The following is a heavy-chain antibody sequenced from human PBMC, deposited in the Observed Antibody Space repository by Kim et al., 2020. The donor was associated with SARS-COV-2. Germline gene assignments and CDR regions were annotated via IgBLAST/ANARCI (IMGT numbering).Heavy chain of an antibody. V-gene: IGHV3-66*01. D-gene: IGHD3-9*01. CDR2: FYSGGST. CDR3: SRTNYDILTGLKYYFDY. Sequence: GGSLRLSCAASGFTVSSNYMSWVRQAPGKGLEWVSVFYSGGSTYYADSVKGRFTISRDNSKNTLYLQMNSLRAEDTAVYYCSRTNYDILTGLKYYFDYWGQGTLVTVSS. CDR1: GFTVSSNY. J-gene: IGHJ4*02.